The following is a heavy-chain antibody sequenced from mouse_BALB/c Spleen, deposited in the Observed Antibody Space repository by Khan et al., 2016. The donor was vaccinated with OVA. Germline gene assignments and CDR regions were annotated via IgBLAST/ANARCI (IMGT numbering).Heavy chain of an antibody. CDR1: GDSITTGY. V-gene: IGHV3-8*02. D-gene: IGHD2-14*01. CDR2: IIYTGCT. Sequence: EVKLLESGPSLVKPSQTLSLTCSVTGDSITTGYWNWIRKFPGNKLEYMGYIIYTGCTYYNPSLKSRISITRHTSNNQYYLQLNSVTDEDTATYYCARSTYRYAFVYWGQGTLVTVSA. J-gene: IGHJ3*01. CDR3: ARSTYRYAFVY.